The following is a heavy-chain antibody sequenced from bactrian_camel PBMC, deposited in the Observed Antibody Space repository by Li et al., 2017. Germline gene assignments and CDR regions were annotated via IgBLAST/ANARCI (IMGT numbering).Heavy chain of an antibody. CDR2: IDKDGRT. D-gene: IGHD1*01. CDR3: AAYRGACGGRWNSLLPPFAY. CDR1: GDTYSNYM. Sequence: VQLVESGGGSVEAGGSLRLTCTASGDTYSNYMMGWFRQTPGNEREGVAAIDKDGRTSYADSVKGRFTISEDNAKANLHLHMNSLKPEDTGMYFCAAYRGACGGRWNSLLPPFAYRGQGTQVTVS. V-gene: IGHV3S42*01. J-gene: IGHJ4*01.